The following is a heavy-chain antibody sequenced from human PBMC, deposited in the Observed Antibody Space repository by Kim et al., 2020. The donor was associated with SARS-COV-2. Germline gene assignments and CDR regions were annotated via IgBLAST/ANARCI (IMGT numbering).Heavy chain of an antibody. CDR1: GFTFSSYG. Sequence: GGSLRLSCAASGFTFSSYGMHWVRQAPGKGLEWVAVIWYDGSNKYYADSVKGRFTISRDNSKNTLYLQMNSLRAEDTAVYYCARKTYSSGWYGGGYYYYGMDVWGQGTTVTVSS. V-gene: IGHV3-33*01. J-gene: IGHJ6*02. CDR2: IWYDGSNK. CDR3: ARKTYSSGWYGGGYYYYGMDV. D-gene: IGHD6-19*01.